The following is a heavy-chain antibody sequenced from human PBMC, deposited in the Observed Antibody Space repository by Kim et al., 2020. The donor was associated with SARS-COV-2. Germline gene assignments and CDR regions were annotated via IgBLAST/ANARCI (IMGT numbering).Heavy chain of an antibody. CDR2: INPNSGVT. J-gene: IGHJ4*02. D-gene: IGHD5-12*01. Sequence: ASVKVSCKASGYTFTDYYIHWVRQAPGQGLEWMGWINPNSGVTNLAQRFQGRVTMTRDTSIDTAYMELTRLRPDDMAVYYCAREGGEIVATTIDYWGQGTLVTVSS. CDR3: AREGGEIVATTIDY. V-gene: IGHV1-2*02. CDR1: GYTFTDYY.